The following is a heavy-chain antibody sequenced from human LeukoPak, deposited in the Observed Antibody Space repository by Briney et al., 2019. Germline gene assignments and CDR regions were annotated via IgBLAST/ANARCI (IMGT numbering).Heavy chain of an antibody. V-gene: IGHV3-33*01. CDR1: GFTFSSYG. CDR3: ARVRMVRGVRGAFDI. CDR2: IWYDGSNK. Sequence: GGSLRLSCAASGFTFSSYGMHWVRQAPGKGLEWVAVIWYDGSNKYYADSVRGRFTISRDNSKNTLYLQMNSLRAEDTAVYYCARVRMVRGVRGAFDIWGQGTMVTVSS. J-gene: IGHJ3*02. D-gene: IGHD3-10*01.